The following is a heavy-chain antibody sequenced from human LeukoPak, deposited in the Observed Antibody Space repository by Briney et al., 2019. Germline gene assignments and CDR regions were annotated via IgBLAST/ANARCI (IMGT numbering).Heavy chain of an antibody. CDR1: GYTFTTYN. CDR2: ITPNSGGT. D-gene: IGHD6-13*01. CDR3: AGGDSSSPLDY. Sequence: GASVKVSCKASGYTFTTYNIHWVRQAPGQGLEWMGWITPNSGGTNYAQKFQGRVTITTDTSTSTAYMELRSLRSDDTAVYYCAGGDSSSPLDYWGQGTLVTVSS. V-gene: IGHV1-2*02. J-gene: IGHJ4*02.